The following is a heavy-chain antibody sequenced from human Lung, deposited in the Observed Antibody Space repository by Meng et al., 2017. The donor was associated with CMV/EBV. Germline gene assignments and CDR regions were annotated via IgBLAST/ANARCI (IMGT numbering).Heavy chain of an antibody. V-gene: IGHV3-11*01. D-gene: IGHD2-2*01. J-gene: IGHJ3*02. CDR1: GFTFSDYY. CDR3: ARGRDIVVPERGAFDI. CDR2: ISSSGSTV. Sequence: GFTFSDYYMSRSRQAPGKGLEWVSYISSSGSTVYYADSVKGRFTISRDNAKNSLYLQMNSLRAEDTAVYYCARGRDIVVPERGAFDIWGQGTMVTVSS.